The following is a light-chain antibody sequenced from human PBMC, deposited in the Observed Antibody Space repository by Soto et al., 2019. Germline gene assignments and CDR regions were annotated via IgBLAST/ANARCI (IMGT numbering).Light chain of an antibody. V-gene: IGKV3-15*01. CDR2: GAS. Sequence: ELVMTQSPATLSVSPGERATLSCRASQSVSRYLAWYQQKPGQTPRLLIYGASTRATGIPARFSGSGSGTEFTLTISSLQSEDFAVYYCQQYNNWPPGTFGQGTKVEIK. J-gene: IGKJ1*01. CDR1: QSVSRY. CDR3: QQYNNWPPGT.